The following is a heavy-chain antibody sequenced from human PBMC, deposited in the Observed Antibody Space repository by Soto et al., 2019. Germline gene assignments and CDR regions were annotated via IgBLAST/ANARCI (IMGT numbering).Heavy chain of an antibody. Sequence: SETLSLTCAVSGGSISSSNWWSWVRQPPGKGLEWIGEIYHSGSTNYNPSLKSRVTISVDKSKNQLSLKLSSVTAADTAVYYCARDKGDYYGSGSYYNGWFDPWGQGTLVTVSS. CDR3: ARDKGDYYGSGSYYNGWFDP. CDR2: IYHSGST. D-gene: IGHD3-10*01. J-gene: IGHJ5*02. V-gene: IGHV4-4*02. CDR1: GGSISSSNW.